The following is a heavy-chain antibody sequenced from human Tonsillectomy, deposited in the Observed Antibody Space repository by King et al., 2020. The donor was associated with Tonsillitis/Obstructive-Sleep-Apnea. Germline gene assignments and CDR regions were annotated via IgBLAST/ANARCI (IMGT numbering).Heavy chain of an antibody. CDR3: AKGCQTGGTCYIIDH. Sequence: QLVQSGGGVVQPGRSLRLSCAASGFTFSSYGMHWVRQAPGKELEWVAVISNDGNNNKYADSVKGRFTISRDNSKNTLYLQMNSLRAEDTAVYYCAKGCQTGGTCYIIDHWGQGTLVAVSS. J-gene: IGHJ4*02. V-gene: IGHV3-30*18. CDR2: ISNDGNNN. D-gene: IGHD2-8*02. CDR1: GFTFSSYG.